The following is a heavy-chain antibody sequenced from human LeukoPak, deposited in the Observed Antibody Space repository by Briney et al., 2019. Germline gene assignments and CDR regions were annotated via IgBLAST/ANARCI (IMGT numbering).Heavy chain of an antibody. Sequence: GGSLRPSCAASGFTFISYSMNGVHQAPGRGLEWVSYISSSSSTIYYADSVKGRFTISRDNAKNSLYLQMNSLRAEDTAVYYCASSDYGAFDYWGQGTLVTVSS. J-gene: IGHJ4*02. D-gene: IGHD4-17*01. CDR3: ASSDYGAFDY. CDR2: ISSSSSTI. V-gene: IGHV3-48*01. CDR1: GFTFISYS.